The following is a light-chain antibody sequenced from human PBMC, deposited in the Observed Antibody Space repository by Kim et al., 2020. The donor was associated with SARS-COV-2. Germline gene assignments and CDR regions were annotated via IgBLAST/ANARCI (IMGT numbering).Light chain of an antibody. V-gene: IGLV1-40*01. Sequence: GQRVTISCTGNSSNIGAGYYVHWYQQLQGTAPKVLIYGNKNRPSGVPDRFSGSQSGTSASLAITGLQAADEGDYYCQTFDSSLREVFGGGTQLTVL. J-gene: IGLJ2*01. CDR1: SSNIGAGYY. CDR2: GNK. CDR3: QTFDSSLREV.